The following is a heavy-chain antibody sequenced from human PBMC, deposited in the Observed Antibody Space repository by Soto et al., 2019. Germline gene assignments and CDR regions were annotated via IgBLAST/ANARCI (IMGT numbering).Heavy chain of an antibody. CDR1: GGSISSYY. CDR3: AMGYGDYIGNY. Sequence: SETLSLTCTVSGGSISSYYWSWIRQPPGKGLEWIGYIYYSGSTNYNPSLKSRVTISVDTPKNQFSLKLSSVTAADTAVYYCAMGYGDYIGNYWGQGTLVTVSS. V-gene: IGHV4-59*08. D-gene: IGHD4-17*01. CDR2: IYYSGST. J-gene: IGHJ4*02.